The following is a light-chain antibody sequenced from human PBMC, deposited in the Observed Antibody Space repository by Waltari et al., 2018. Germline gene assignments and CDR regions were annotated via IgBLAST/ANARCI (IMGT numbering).Light chain of an antibody. CDR3: CSYAGSWIWV. CDR1: HSDVGNYNL. CDR2: EVT. Sequence: QAALTQPASVSGSPGQSITISCTGSHSDVGNYNLVSWYQKHPGKAPKLIIYEVTNRPSGISDRFSGFKTGNTASLTISGLQAEDEADYYCCSYAGSWIWVFGGGTELTVL. V-gene: IGLV2-23*02. J-gene: IGLJ3*02.